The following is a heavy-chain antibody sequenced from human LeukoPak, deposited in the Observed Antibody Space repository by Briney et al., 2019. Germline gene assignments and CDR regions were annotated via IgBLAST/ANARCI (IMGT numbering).Heavy chain of an antibody. CDR1: GFTFSSSW. V-gene: IGHV3-7*01. Sequence: GGSLRLSCAASGFTFSSSWMTWVRQAPGKGLEWVANIKQDGSEKYYVDSVKGRFTISRDNAKNPLYLQMNSLRAEDTAVYYCASARYYFDSWGQGTLVTVSS. CDR2: IKQDGSEK. CDR3: ASARYYFDS. J-gene: IGHJ4*02.